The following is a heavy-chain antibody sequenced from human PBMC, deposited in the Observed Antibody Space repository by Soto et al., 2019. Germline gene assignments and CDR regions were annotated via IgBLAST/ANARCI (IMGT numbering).Heavy chain of an antibody. CDR1: GFTFDDYA. D-gene: IGHD6-13*01. CDR3: ASNRIAAAGTDY. J-gene: IGHJ4*02. CDR2: ISWNSGSI. V-gene: IGHV3-9*01. Sequence: EVQLVESGGGLVQPGKSLRLSCTTSGFTFDDYAMHWVRQAPGKGLEWVSGISWNSGSIGYADSVKGRFIISKDNAKNSLYLQMNSLRAEDTALYYCASNRIAAAGTDYWGQGTLVTVSS.